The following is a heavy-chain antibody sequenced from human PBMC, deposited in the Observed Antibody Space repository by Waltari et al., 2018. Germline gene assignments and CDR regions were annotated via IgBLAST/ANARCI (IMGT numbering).Heavy chain of an antibody. CDR2: INHSGTT. J-gene: IGHJ6*02. CDR1: GESFSDYY. Sequence: QVQLQQRGARLLKPAETLSLTCDVYGESFSDYYWSWIRQPQGEGLGWIGEINHSGTTNYTPSLKSRDTISVDTSKNQFSLNLSSVTAADTAVYYCARVSIVVVPVPSRLRKHSGMDVWSQGTTVTVSS. CDR3: ARVSIVVVPVPSRLRKHSGMDV. V-gene: IGHV4-34*01. D-gene: IGHD2-2*01.